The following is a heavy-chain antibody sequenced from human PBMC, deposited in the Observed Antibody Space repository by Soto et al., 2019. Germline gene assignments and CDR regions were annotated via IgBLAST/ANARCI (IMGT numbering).Heavy chain of an antibody. V-gene: IGHV3-23*01. J-gene: IGHJ4*02. CDR2: ISGSGGST. CDR3: ATDLAPAAIVVVPAAMSVFDY. Sequence: PGGSLRLSCAASGFTFSSYAMSWVRQAPGKGLEWVSAISGSGGSTYYADSVKGRFTISRDNSKNTLYLQMNSLRAEDTAVYYCATDLAPAAIVVVPAAMSVFDYWGQGTLVTVSS. CDR1: GFTFSSYA. D-gene: IGHD2-2*01.